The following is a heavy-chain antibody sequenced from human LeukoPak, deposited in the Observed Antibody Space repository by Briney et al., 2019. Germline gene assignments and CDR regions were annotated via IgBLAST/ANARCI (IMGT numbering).Heavy chain of an antibody. CDR1: GFTFSSYE. CDR2: ISSSGSTI. Sequence: GGSLRLSCAASGFTFSSYEMNWVRQAPGKGLEWVSYISSSGSTIYYADSVKGRFTIPRDNAKNSLYLQMNSLRAEDTAVYYCARAGIAAAGTRNWFDPWGQGTLVTVSS. CDR3: ARAGIAAAGTRNWFDP. D-gene: IGHD6-13*01. V-gene: IGHV3-48*03. J-gene: IGHJ5*02.